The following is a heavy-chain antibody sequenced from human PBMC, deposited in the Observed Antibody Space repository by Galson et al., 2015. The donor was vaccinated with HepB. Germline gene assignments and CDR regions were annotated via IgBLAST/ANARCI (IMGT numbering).Heavy chain of an antibody. V-gene: IGHV1-3*01. J-gene: IGHJ3*02. D-gene: IGHD6-6*01. CDR3: ARDSSSGAFDI. Sequence: SVTVSCKASGYTFTSYAIQWMRQAPGQRLEWMGWINAGNGNTRYSEKFQGRVTITRDTSATTAYMELSSLRSEDTALYYCARDSSSGAFDIWGQGTMVTVSS. CDR1: GYTFTSYA. CDR2: INAGNGNT.